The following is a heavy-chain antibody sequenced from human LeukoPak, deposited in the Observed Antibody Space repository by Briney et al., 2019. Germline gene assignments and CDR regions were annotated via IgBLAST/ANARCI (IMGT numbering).Heavy chain of an antibody. V-gene: IGHV4-39*07. J-gene: IGHJ4*02. CDR2: IYYSGST. Sequence: SETLSLTCTVSGGSISSSSYYWGWIRQPPGKGLEWIGGIYYSGSTYYNPSLKSRVTISVDTSKNQFSLKLSSVTAADTAVYYCARDGSFGNHDYWGQGTLVTVSS. D-gene: IGHD1-14*01. CDR1: GGSISSSSYY. CDR3: ARDGSFGNHDY.